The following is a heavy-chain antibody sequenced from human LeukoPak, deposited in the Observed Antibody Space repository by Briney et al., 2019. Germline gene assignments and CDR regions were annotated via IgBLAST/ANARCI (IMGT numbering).Heavy chain of an antibody. V-gene: IGHV3-74*01. Sequence: GGSLRLSCAASGFTFRNYWMHWVRQAPGKGLVWVSRINSDGGSTNYADSVKGRFNISRDNAKNTLYVEMNSLRAEDTALYYCAKAAASGYSSSWSDYWGQGTLVTVSS. CDR3: AKAAASGYSSSWSDY. J-gene: IGHJ4*02. CDR2: INSDGGST. D-gene: IGHD6-13*01. CDR1: GFTFRNYW.